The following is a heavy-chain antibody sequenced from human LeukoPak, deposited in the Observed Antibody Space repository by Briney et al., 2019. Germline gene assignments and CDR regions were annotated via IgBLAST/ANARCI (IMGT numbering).Heavy chain of an antibody. CDR3: AKDASTWYSYSDY. V-gene: IGHV3-53*01. Sequence: PGGSLRLSCAASGFTVSSNYMSWVRQAPGKGLEWVSVIYSGGSTYYADSVKGRFTISRDNSKNTLYLQMNSLRAEDTAIYYCAKDASTWYSYSDYWGQGTLVTVSS. CDR2: IYSGGST. J-gene: IGHJ4*02. D-gene: IGHD6-13*01. CDR1: GFTVSSNY.